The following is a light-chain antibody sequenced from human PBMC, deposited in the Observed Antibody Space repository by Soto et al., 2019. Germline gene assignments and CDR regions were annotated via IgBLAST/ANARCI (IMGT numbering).Light chain of an antibody. CDR1: QGIDNY. V-gene: IGKV1-9*01. Sequence: DIQMTQSPSSLSASVGDRVTITCRASQGIDNYLAWYQQKPGTAPKLLIYAASTLQSGIPSRSSGSGSGTEFTLTISSLQPDDFATYYCQQYNSYWTFGQGTKV. CDR3: QQYNSYWT. CDR2: AAS. J-gene: IGKJ1*01.